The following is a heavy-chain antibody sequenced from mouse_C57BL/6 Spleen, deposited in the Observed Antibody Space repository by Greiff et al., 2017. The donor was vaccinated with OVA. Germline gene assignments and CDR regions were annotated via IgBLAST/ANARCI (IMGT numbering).Heavy chain of an antibody. V-gene: IGHV1-82*01. D-gene: IGHD1-1*01. CDR1: GYAFSSSW. Sequence: VQRKRSGPELVKPGASVKISCKASGYAFSSSWMNWVKQRPGKGLEWIGRIYPGDGDTNYNGKFKGKATLTADKSSSTAYMQLSSLTSEDSAVYFCASPYYYGSSLVWYFDVWGTGTTVTVSS. CDR3: ASPYYYGSSLVWYFDV. J-gene: IGHJ1*03. CDR2: IYPGDGDT.